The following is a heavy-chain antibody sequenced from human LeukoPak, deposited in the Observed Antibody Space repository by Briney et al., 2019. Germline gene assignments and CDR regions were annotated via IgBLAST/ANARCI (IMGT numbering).Heavy chain of an antibody. Sequence: SETLSLTCAVYGGSFSGYYWSWIRQPPGKGLEWIGEINHSGSTNYNPSLKSRVTISVDTSKNQFSLKLSSVTAADTAVYNCARASFGRTYYYYYMDVWGKGTTVTVSS. J-gene: IGHJ6*03. D-gene: IGHD2-15*01. CDR3: ARASFGRTYYYYYMDV. CDR1: GGSFSGYY. CDR2: INHSGST. V-gene: IGHV4-34*01.